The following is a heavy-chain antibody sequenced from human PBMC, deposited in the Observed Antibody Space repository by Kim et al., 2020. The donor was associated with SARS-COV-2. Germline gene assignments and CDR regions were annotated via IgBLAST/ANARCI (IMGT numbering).Heavy chain of an antibody. CDR1: GGSISSYY. J-gene: IGHJ6*03. CDR2: IYYSGST. V-gene: IGHV4-59*08. D-gene: IGHD6-13*01. CDR3: ASLAAAGTGYYYYMDV. Sequence: SETLSLTCTVSGGSISSYYWSWIRQPPGKGLEWIGYIYYSGSTNYNPSLKSRVTISVDTSKNQFSLKLSSVTAADTAVYYCASLAAAGTGYYYYMDVWGKGTTVTVSS.